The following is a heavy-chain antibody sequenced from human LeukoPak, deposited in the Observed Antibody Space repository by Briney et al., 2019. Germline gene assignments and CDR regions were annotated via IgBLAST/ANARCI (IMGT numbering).Heavy chain of an antibody. Sequence: GGSLRLSCAASGFTFGRYDMSWVRQAPGKGLEWVSAISGSGGTTHYADSVKGRFTISRDNSKNTLYLQMNSLRAEDTAVYYCAKDLTGDDAFDIWGQGTMVTVSS. CDR2: ISGSGGTT. J-gene: IGHJ3*02. CDR3: AKDLTGDDAFDI. D-gene: IGHD7-27*01. CDR1: GFTFGRYD. V-gene: IGHV3-23*01.